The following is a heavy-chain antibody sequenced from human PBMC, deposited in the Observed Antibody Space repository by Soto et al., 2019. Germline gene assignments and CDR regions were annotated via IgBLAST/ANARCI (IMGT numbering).Heavy chain of an antibody. J-gene: IGHJ6*02. V-gene: IGHV1-69*06. Sequence: QEQLVQSGPEVKKPGSSVTVSCKASAGTFNNYAICWVRQAPGQGLEWMGGTIPLFSTSSYAQKFQGRVTITAHKATSTVYMEMRNLKSVDTALYYCASAGGRPYYYYGMDVWGQGTTVTVS. D-gene: IGHD2-15*01. CDR1: AGTFNNYA. CDR2: TIPLFSTS. CDR3: ASAGGRPYYYYGMDV.